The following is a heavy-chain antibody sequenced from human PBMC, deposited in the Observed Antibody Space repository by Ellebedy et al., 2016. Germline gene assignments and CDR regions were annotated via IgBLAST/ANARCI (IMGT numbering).Heavy chain of an antibody. J-gene: IGHJ6*02. V-gene: IGHV4-61*01. CDR3: ARDRGGQSN. Sequence: SETLSLTXTVSGGSVSSGSYYWSWIRQPPGKGLEWIGYIYYSGSTNYNPSLKSRVTISVDTSKNQFSLKLSSVTAADTAVYYCARDRGGQSNWGQGTTVTVSS. CDR1: GGSVSSGSYY. D-gene: IGHD3-16*01. CDR2: IYYSGST.